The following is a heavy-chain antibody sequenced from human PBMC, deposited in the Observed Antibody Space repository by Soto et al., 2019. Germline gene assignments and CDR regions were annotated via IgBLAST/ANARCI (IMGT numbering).Heavy chain of an antibody. Sequence: SDTLSLTCTVSGDSISSSTYFWGWVRQPPGKGLEWIGSIYYSGSTYYNPSLKSRVTISVDTSKNHFSLKLSSVTAADTAVYYCASFNLGYCSGGTCYYWGQGTLVTVS. D-gene: IGHD2-15*01. CDR1: GDSISSSTYF. CDR2: IYYSGST. V-gene: IGHV4-39*02. CDR3: ASFNLGYCSGGTCYY. J-gene: IGHJ4*02.